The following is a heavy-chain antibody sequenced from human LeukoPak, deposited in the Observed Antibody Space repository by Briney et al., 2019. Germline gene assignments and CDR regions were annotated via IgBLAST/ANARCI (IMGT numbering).Heavy chain of an antibody. D-gene: IGHD2-2*01. V-gene: IGHV4-4*07. CDR1: GGSITNYY. J-gene: IGHJ5*02. Sequence: SETLSLTCTVSGGSITNYYWSWIRQPAGKGLEWIGRIYSSGSTNYNPSLKSRVTISVDKSKNQFSLKLSFVTAADTAVYYCARHYCSSDSCYGGGFDPWGQGTLVTVAS. CDR3: ARHYCSSDSCYGGGFDP. CDR2: IYSSGST.